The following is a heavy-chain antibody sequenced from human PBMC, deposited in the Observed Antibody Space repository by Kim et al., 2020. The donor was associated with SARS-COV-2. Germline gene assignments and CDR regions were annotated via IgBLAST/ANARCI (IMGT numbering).Heavy chain of an antibody. V-gene: IGHV4-39*01. J-gene: IGHJ4*02. CDR3: ATTLGYSRGWFDY. D-gene: IGHD6-19*01. Sequence: SPSLKSRVTISVDTSKNQFSLKWSSVTAADTAVYYCATTLGYSRGWFDYWGQGSLVTVSS.